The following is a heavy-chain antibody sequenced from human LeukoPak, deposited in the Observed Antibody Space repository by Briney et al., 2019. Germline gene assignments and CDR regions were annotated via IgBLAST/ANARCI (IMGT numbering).Heavy chain of an antibody. Sequence: KSGGSLRLSCAASGFSRFTFNYYAMTWVRQAPGKGPEWVSSISSNSEYIYYADSVKGRFTISRDNAKNSLYLQMNSLRAEDTAVYYCARGLCGGDCYDYWGQGTLVTVSS. V-gene: IGHV3-21*01. J-gene: IGHJ4*02. CDR2: ISSNSEYI. CDR3: ARGLCGGDCYDY. D-gene: IGHD2-21*01. CDR1: GFSRFTFNYYA.